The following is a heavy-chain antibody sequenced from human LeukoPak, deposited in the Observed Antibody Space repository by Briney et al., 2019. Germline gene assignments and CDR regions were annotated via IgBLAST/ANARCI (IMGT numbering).Heavy chain of an antibody. CDR1: GGTFSSYA. CDR2: IIPIFGTA. Sequence: GAAVKVSCKASGGTFSSYAISWVRQAPGQGLEWMGGIIPIFGTANYAQKLQGRVTITADESTSTVYMELSSLRAEDTAVYYCAIYSSARQPVYYMDVWGKGTTVTVSS. D-gene: IGHD6-25*01. J-gene: IGHJ6*03. V-gene: IGHV1-69*13. CDR3: AIYSSARQPVYYMDV.